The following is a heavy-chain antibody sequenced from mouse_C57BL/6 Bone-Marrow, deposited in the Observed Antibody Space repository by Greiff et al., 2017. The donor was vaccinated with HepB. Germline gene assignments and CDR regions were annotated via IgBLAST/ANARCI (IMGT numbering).Heavy chain of an antibody. CDR1: GFSLTSYG. D-gene: IGHD2-3*01. CDR2: IWSGGST. V-gene: IGHV2-4*01. CDR3: AKNDGYYCWYFDV. J-gene: IGHJ1*03. Sequence: VKLMESGPGLVQPSQSLSITCTVSGFSLTSYGVHWVRQPPGKGLEWLGVIWSGGSTDYNAAFISRLSISKDNSKSQVFFKMNSLQADDTAIYYCAKNDGYYCWYFDVWGTGTTVTVSS.